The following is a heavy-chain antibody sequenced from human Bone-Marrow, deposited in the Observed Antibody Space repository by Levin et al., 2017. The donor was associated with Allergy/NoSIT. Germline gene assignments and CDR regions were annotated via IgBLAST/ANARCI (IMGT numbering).Heavy chain of an antibody. D-gene: IGHD5-24*01. CDR3: VVDGYKGLVDY. Sequence: GGSLRLSCKASGYTFTSYYMHWVRQAPGQGLEWMGIINPSGGSTSYAQKFQGRVTMTRDTSTSTVYMELSSLRSEDTAVYYCVVDGYKGLVDYWGQGTLVTVSS. CDR2: INPSGGST. CDR1: GYTFTSYY. V-gene: IGHV1-46*01. J-gene: IGHJ4*02.